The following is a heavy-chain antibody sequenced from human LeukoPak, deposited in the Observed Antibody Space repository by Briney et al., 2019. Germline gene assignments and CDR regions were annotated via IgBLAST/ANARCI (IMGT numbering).Heavy chain of an antibody. CDR3: AREATGDYYYYMDV. V-gene: IGHV3-66*02. D-gene: IGHD1-26*01. CDR2: IYSGGST. J-gene: IGHJ6*03. Sequence: PGGSLRLSCAASGFTVSSNYMSWVRQAPGKGLEWVSVIYSGGSTYYADSVKGRFTISRDNSKNTLYLQMNSLRAEDTAVYHCAREATGDYYYYMDVWGKGTTVTVSS. CDR1: GFTVSSNY.